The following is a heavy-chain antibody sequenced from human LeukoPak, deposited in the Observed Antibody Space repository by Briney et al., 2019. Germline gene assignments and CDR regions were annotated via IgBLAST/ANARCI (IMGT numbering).Heavy chain of an antibody. D-gene: IGHD3-9*01. CDR3: AKHSVLTGSGYAFDI. J-gene: IGHJ3*02. CDR1: GGSISNYY. Sequence: SETLSLTCTVSGGSISNYYWGWIRQSPGKGLEWIGYIHYSGGTKYNPSLKSRVIISVDMSMNQFSLKLSSVTAADTAMYYCAKHSVLTGSGYAFDIWGQGTAVTVSS. CDR2: IHYSGGT. V-gene: IGHV4-59*08.